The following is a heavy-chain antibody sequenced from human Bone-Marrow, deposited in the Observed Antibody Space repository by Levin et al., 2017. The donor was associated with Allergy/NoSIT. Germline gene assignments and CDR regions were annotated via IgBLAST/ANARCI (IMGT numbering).Heavy chain of an antibody. D-gene: IGHD2-21*01. Sequence: GGSLRLSCAASGFTFSTYEMNWVRQAPGKGLEWVSYISAGGGGSIYYAESVKGRFTVSRDNAKNSLFLQMNSLRAEDTAVYYCARENLNCGGDCFEYWGQGTLVTVSS. CDR2: ISAGGGGSI. J-gene: IGHJ4*02. CDR3: ARENLNCGGDCFEY. V-gene: IGHV3-48*03. CDR1: GFTFSTYE.